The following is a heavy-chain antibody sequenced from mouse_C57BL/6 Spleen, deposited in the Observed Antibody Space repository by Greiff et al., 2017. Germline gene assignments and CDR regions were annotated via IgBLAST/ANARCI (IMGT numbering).Heavy chain of an antibody. J-gene: IGHJ2*01. CDR1: GYTFTSYW. D-gene: IGHD1-1*01. CDR2: IDPSDSYT. CDR3: ARGDTTIPYYFDY. Sequence: VQLQQPGAELVRPGTSVKLSCKASGYTFTSYWMHWVKQRPGQGLEWIGVIDPSDSYTNYNQKFKGKATLTVDTSSSTAYMQLSSLTSEDSAVYYCARGDTTIPYYFDYWGQGTTLTVSS. V-gene: IGHV1-59*01.